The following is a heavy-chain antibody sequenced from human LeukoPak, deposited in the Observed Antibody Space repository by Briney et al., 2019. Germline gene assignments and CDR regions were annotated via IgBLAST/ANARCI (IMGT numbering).Heavy chain of an antibody. J-gene: IGHJ6*03. V-gene: IGHV4-34*01. Sequence: SETLSLTCAVYGGSFSGYYWSWIRQPPGKGLEWIGEINHSGSTNYNPSLKSRVTISVDTSKNRFSLKLSSVTAADTAVYYCARGGYDFWYYYYYMDVWGKGTTVTVSS. CDR2: INHSGST. CDR3: ARGGYDFWYYYYYMDV. CDR1: GGSFSGYY. D-gene: IGHD5-12*01.